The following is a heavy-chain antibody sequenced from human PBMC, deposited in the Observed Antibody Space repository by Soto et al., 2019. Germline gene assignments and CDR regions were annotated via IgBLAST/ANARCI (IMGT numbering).Heavy chain of an antibody. Sequence: ASVKVSCKASGYTFTGYYMHWVRQAPGQGLEWMGWINPNSGGTNYAQKFQGWVTMTRDTSISTAYMELSRLRSDDTAVYYCARGSEMTTKYYYYGMDVWGQGTTVTVSS. D-gene: IGHD4-17*01. CDR2: INPNSGGT. CDR3: ARGSEMTTKYYYYGMDV. CDR1: GYTFTGYY. J-gene: IGHJ6*02. V-gene: IGHV1-2*04.